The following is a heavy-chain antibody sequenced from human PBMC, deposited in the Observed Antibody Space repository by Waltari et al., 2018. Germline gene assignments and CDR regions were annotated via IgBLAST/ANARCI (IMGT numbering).Heavy chain of an antibody. J-gene: IGHJ5*02. V-gene: IGHV4-31*03. CDR3: ARDSTHCGGDCGLT. Sequence: QVQLQESGPGLVKPSQTLSLTCTVSGGSISSGGYYWSWIRQHPGKGLEWIGYIYYSGSTYYNPSRMSRVTISVDTSKNQFSLKLSSVTAADTAVYYCARDSTHCGGDCGLTWGQGTLVTVSS. CDR2: IYYSGST. D-gene: IGHD2-21*02. CDR1: GGSISSGGYY.